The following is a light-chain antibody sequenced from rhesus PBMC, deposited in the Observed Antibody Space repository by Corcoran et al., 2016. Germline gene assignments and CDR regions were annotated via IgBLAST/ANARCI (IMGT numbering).Light chain of an antibody. CDR3: QQCNNWPRT. CDR1: QSVSNS. CDR2: HAS. V-gene: IGKV3-35*01. J-gene: IGKJ1*01. Sequence: EIVLTQSPVTLSLSPGERATLSCRASQSVSNSLAWYQQKPGQAPRLLIYHASSRATGIPDRFSGSGSGTDFTLTISRLEPEDVGVYYCQQCNNWPRTFGQGTKVEIK.